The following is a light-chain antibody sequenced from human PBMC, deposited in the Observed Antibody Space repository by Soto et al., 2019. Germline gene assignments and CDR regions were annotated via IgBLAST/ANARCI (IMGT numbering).Light chain of an antibody. CDR1: QAISDY. CDR3: QQLNGSPFT. CDR2: ATS. Sequence: DIQLTQSPSFLSASAGDRVTLTCRASQAISDYLAWYQQKPAKAPTLLIYATSSWPSGVPSRFSGSGSGTEFTLTISSLQPEDFATYYCQQLNGSPFTFGPGTKVEIK. J-gene: IGKJ3*01. V-gene: IGKV1-9*01.